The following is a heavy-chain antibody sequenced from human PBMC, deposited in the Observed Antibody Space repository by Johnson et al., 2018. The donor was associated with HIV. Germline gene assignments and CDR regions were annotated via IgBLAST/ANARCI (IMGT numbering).Heavy chain of an antibody. V-gene: IGHV3-30*02. CDR3: AKDIRLVSAYYDILSGTSFDAFDI. D-gene: IGHD3-9*01. CDR2: IRSDGTNK. J-gene: IGHJ3*02. Sequence: VQLVESGGGVVQPGGSLRLSCAAFGFTFSTYGIHWVRQAPGKGLEWVAFIRSDGTNKYYADFVKGRFSISRDNSKNTLYLQMNSLRVEDTAVYYCAKDIRLVSAYYDILSGTSFDAFDIWGQGTMVTVSS. CDR1: GFTFSTYG.